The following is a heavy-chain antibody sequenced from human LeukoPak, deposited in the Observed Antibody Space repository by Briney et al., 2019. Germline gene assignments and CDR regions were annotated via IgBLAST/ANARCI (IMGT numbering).Heavy chain of an antibody. J-gene: IGHJ4*02. CDR1: GFTVSSNY. CDR2: IKQDGSEK. V-gene: IGHV3-7*01. D-gene: IGHD3-3*01. Sequence: GGSLRLSCAASGFTVSSNYMSWVRQAPGKGLEWVANIKQDGSEKYYVDSVKGRFTISRDNAKNSLYLQMNSLRAEDTAVYYCARQGFWSGYYDYWGQGTLVTVSS. CDR3: ARQGFWSGYYDY.